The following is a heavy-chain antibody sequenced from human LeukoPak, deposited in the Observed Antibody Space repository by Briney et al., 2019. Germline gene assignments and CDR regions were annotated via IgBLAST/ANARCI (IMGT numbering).Heavy chain of an antibody. J-gene: IGHJ4*02. CDR3: KSGGAAPGSFDN. V-gene: IGHV3-7*01. Sequence: GGSLRLSCVASGFICSDYWMSWMRQAPGKGLEWVANIKYDGDEEYYVDSVKGRFTISRDNAKNSLYLQLNSLRVEDTAVYYCKSGGAAPGSFDNWGQGTLVTVSP. D-gene: IGHD6-13*01. CDR2: IKYDGDEE. CDR1: GFICSDYW.